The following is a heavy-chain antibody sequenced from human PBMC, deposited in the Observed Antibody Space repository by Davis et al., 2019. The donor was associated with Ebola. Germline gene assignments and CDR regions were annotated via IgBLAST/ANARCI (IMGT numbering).Heavy chain of an antibody. CDR1: GGSISSGGYY. J-gene: IGHJ2*01. V-gene: IGHV4-31*03. CDR3: AKDAAVVTAIDWYFDL. D-gene: IGHD2-21*02. Sequence: MPSETLSLTCTVSGGSISSGGYYWSWIRQPPGKGLEWIGYIYYSGSTYYNPSLKSRVTISVDTSKNQFSLKLSSVTAADTAVYYCAKDAAVVTAIDWYFDLWGRGTLVTVSS. CDR2: IYYSGST.